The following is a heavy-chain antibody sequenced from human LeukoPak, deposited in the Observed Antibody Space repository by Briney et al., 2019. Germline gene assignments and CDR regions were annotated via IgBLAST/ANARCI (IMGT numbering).Heavy chain of an antibody. CDR3: ATYDNWVAGDV. CDR1: EFTFSDYL. Sequence: PGGSLRLSCAASEFTFSDYLMSWVRQAPGKGPEWVANIKKDRSEEHYVDSVKGRFTVSRDNAKNSLFLQMNSLRVEDTAVYYCATYDNWVAGDVWGQGTTVSVSS. V-gene: IGHV3-7*01. D-gene: IGHD3-16*01. J-gene: IGHJ6*02. CDR2: IKKDRSEE.